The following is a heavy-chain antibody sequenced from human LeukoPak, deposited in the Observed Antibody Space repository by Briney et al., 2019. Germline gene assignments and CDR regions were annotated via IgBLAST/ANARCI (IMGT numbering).Heavy chain of an antibody. D-gene: IGHD4-11*01. Sequence: SETLSLTCTVSGDSISSYWWSWIRQPPGKGLECIGYIYYSGSTNYNPSLKSRVTISVDTSKNQFSLKLSSVTAADTAVYYCARGSGVTPVDYWGQGTLVTVSS. J-gene: IGHJ4*02. CDR3: ARGSGVTPVDY. CDR1: GDSISSYW. V-gene: IGHV4-59*01. CDR2: IYYSGST.